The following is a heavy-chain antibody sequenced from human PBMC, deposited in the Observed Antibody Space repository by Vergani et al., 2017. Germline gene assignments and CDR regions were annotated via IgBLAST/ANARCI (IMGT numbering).Heavy chain of an antibody. CDR2: ISGGGGST. Sequence: EVQLLESGGGLVQPGGSLRLSCAASGFTFRSYAMSWVRPAPGKGLEWVSAISGGGGSTYYSDSVKGRFTISRDNSKNTLYLQMNSLRAEDTAVYYCAKGLSQLVNYFDYWGQGTLVTVSS. D-gene: IGHD6-6*01. V-gene: IGHV3-23*01. J-gene: IGHJ4*02. CDR1: GFTFRSYA. CDR3: AKGLSQLVNYFDY.